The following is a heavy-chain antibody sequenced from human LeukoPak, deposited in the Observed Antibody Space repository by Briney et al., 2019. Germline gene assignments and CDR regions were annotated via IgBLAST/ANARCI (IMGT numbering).Heavy chain of an antibody. CDR2: IYYSGST. Sequence: SETLSLTCTVSGGSISSYYWSWIRQPPGKGLEWIGYIYYSGSTNYNPSLKSRVTISVDTSKNQLSLKLSSVTAADTAVYYCARASAARSWFDPWGQGTLVTVSS. D-gene: IGHD2-2*01. CDR1: GGSISSYY. CDR3: ARASAARSWFDP. J-gene: IGHJ5*02. V-gene: IGHV4-59*01.